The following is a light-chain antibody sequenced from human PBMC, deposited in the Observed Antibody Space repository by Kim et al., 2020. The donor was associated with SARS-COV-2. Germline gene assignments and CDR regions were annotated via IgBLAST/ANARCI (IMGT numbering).Light chain of an antibody. V-gene: IGKV1-17*03. CDR3: LQHSSYPYP. J-gene: IGKJ2*01. Sequence: SASVGDRLPLTCRASQAISHYLAWFPQTPGKVPTRLIYTVSRLQCGLPSSFSGSGSGTVFSLTLSSLQPEDFATYYCLQHSSYPYPFGQGTKLEI. CDR1: QAISHY. CDR2: TVS.